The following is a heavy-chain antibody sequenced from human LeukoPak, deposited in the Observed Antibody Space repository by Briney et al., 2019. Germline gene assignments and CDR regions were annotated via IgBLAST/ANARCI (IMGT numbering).Heavy chain of an antibody. D-gene: IGHD4-17*01. J-gene: IGHJ4*02. Sequence: ASVKVSCKASGYTFTSYDINWVRQATGQGLEWMGWMNPNSGNTGYAQKFQGRVTMTRNTSISTAYMELSSLRSEDTAVYYCVTTIVTVTRSDYWGQGTLVTVSS. CDR3: VTTIVTVTRSDY. CDR1: GYTFTSYD. V-gene: IGHV1-8*01. CDR2: MNPNSGNT.